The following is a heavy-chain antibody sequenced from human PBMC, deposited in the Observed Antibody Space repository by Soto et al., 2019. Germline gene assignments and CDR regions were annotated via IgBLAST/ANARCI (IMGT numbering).Heavy chain of an antibody. CDR3: TRNKAKYNTLTGLGGYFYD. CDR2: IYSDGST. CDR1: GDTIIGFY. J-gene: IGHJ4*02. V-gene: IGHV4-4*07. Sequence: PSETLSLTCSVSGDTIIGFYWNWFRQPAGKGLEWIGRIYSDGSTNYNPALKSRLNMSLDTSNHQFSLSLSSVTAADTAVYYCTRNKAKYNTLTGLGGYFYDSRQGTLVTVSS. D-gene: IGHD3-9*01.